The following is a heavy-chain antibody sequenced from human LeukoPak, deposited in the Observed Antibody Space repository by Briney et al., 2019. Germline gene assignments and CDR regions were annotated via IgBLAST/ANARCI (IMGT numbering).Heavy chain of an antibody. CDR2: ISGSGGST. CDR3: AKVPPPGGELLSFFETDY. D-gene: IGHD3-10*01. Sequence: GGSLRLSCAASGFTFSSYAMSWVRQAPGKGLEWVSAISGSGGSTYYADSVKGRFTISRDNSKNTLYLQMNSLRAEDTAVYYCAKVPPPGGELLSFFETDYWGQGTLVTVSS. J-gene: IGHJ4*02. V-gene: IGHV3-23*01. CDR1: GFTFSSYA.